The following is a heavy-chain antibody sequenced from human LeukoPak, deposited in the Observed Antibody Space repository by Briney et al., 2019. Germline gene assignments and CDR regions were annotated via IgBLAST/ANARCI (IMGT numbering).Heavy chain of an antibody. CDR1: GFTFADYV. CDR3: AKVGVYSYGYNNWFDP. CDR2: ISGDGGST. Sequence: GGSLRLSCAASGFTFADYVMHWIRQAPGKGLEWLSLISGDGGSTYYADSVKGRFTISRDNSKDSLYLQMNSLRTEDTALYYCAKVGVYSYGYNNWFDPWGQGTLVTVAS. V-gene: IGHV3-43*02. D-gene: IGHD5-18*01. J-gene: IGHJ5*02.